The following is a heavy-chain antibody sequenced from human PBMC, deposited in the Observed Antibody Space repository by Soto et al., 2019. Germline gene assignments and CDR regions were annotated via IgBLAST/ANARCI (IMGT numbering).Heavy chain of an antibody. CDR2: IYPGDSDT. CDR3: ARAVPAAIDAFDI. V-gene: IGHV5-51*01. CDR1: GYSFTSYW. D-gene: IGHD2-2*01. J-gene: IGHJ3*02. Sequence: TGESLKISCKGSGYSFTSYWIGWVRQMPGKGLEWMGIIYPGDSDTRYSPSFQGQVTISADKSISTAYLQWSSLKAADTAMYYCARAVPAAIDAFDIWGQGTMVTVSS.